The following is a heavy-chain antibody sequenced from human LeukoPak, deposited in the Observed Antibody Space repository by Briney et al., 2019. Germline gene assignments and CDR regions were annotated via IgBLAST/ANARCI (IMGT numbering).Heavy chain of an antibody. CDR2: IYYSGST. CDR3: AREVPHALGYCSSTSCQNYYYYYYMDV. Sequence: KPSETLSLTCTVSGGSISSYYWSWIRQPPGKGLEWIGYIYYSGSTNYNPSLKSRVTISVDTSKNQFSLKLSSATAADTAVYYCAREVPHALGYCSSTSCQNYYYYYYMDVWGKGTTVTVSS. J-gene: IGHJ6*03. D-gene: IGHD2-2*01. V-gene: IGHV4-59*01. CDR1: GGSISSYY.